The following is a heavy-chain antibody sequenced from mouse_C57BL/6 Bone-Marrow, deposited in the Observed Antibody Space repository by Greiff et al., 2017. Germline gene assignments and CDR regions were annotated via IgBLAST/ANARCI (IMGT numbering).Heavy chain of an antibody. J-gene: IGHJ3*01. V-gene: IGHV14-4*01. Sequence: VQLQQSGAELVRPGASVKLSCTASGFNIKDDYMHWVKQRPEQGLEWIGWIDPENGDTEYASKFQGKATITADTSSNTAYLQLSSLTSEDTAVYYCTTCDYDVWFAYWGQGTLVTVSA. CDR1: GFNIKDDY. CDR3: TTCDYDVWFAY. D-gene: IGHD2-4*01. CDR2: IDPENGDT.